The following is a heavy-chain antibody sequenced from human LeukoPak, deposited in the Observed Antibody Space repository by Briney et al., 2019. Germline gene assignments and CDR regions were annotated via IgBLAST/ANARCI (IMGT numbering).Heavy chain of an antibody. CDR3: VKDLYKGDSASWFFFHY. CDR1: GFIISNYA. V-gene: IGHV3-64D*06. CDR2: ISANGGST. J-gene: IGHJ4*02. D-gene: IGHD6-13*01. Sequence: GGSLRLSCSASGFIISNYAMHWVRQAPGKGLEYVSAISANGGSTYYADSVKGRFTISRDTSKHTLYLQMRSLRAEDTAMYHCVKDLYKGDSASWFFFHYWGQGTLVTVSS.